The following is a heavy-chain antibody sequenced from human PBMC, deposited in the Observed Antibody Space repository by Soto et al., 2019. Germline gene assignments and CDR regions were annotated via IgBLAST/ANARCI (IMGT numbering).Heavy chain of an antibody. V-gene: IGHV3-53*02. Sequence: EVQLVETGGGLIYPGGSLRLSCAASGFSVSGDTMNWVRQAPGKGLEWISAIYSGGNTNDAGSVKGRFTISRDTSKNTLYLQMNSLRVEDTAVYYCARHAWLVNWGQGTLVTVSS. J-gene: IGHJ4*02. CDR3: ARHAWLVN. CDR2: IYSGGNT. CDR1: GFSVSGDT. D-gene: IGHD3-9*01.